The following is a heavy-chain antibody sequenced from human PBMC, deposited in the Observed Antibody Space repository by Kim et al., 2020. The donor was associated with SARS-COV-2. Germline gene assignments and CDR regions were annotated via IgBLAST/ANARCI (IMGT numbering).Heavy chain of an antibody. Sequence: GGSLRLSCAASGFTFSDYYMSWIRQAPGKGLEWVSYISSSGSTIYYADSVKGRFTISRDNAKNSLYLQMNSLRAEDTAVYYCARVPPTGSKPAVLFDYWGQGTLVTVSS. CDR1: GFTFSDYY. J-gene: IGHJ4*02. CDR3: ARVPPTGSKPAVLFDY. D-gene: IGHD1-1*01. V-gene: IGHV3-11*01. CDR2: ISSSGSTI.